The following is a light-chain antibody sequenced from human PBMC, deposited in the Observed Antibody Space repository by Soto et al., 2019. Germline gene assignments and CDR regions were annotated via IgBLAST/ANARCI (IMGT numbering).Light chain of an antibody. Sequence: QSALTQPASVSGSPGQSITISCTGTSSDVGGYNYVSWYQQHPGKAPKLMIYEVSNRPSGVSSRFSGSKSGNTASLTISGLQAEDEADYYCSSYTTRGTFVLGPGTKVTVL. CDR3: SSYTTRGTFV. CDR1: SSDVGGYNY. J-gene: IGLJ1*01. V-gene: IGLV2-14*01. CDR2: EVS.